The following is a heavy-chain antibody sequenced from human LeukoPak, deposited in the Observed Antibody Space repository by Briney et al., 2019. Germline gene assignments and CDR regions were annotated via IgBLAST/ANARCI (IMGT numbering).Heavy chain of an antibody. CDR1: GFTFSSYP. Sequence: GGSLRLSCAASGFTFSSYPMSWVRQAPGKGLEWVSGISDSADRTYYADSVKGRFTISRGNSKNTLYLQMNSLGAEDTALYYCAKDLQYLGSGSSPFDRWGQGTLVTVSS. CDR3: AKDLQYLGSGSSPFDR. D-gene: IGHD3-10*01. J-gene: IGHJ4*02. V-gene: IGHV3-23*01. CDR2: ISDSADRT.